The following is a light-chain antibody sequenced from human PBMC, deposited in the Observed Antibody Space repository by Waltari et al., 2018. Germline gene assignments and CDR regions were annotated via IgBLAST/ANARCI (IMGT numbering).Light chain of an antibody. V-gene: IGLV1-36*01. CDR2: YDD. J-gene: IGLJ3*02. CDR1: RPNIGNNA. Sequence: QSVLNQPPPVSEAPRQRLTTTCSERRPNIGNNAVNWYQQLPGKAPKLLIYYDDLLPSGVSDRFSGSKSGTSASLAISGLQSEDEADYYCAAWDDSLSGPVFGGGTKLTVL. CDR3: AAWDDSLSGPV.